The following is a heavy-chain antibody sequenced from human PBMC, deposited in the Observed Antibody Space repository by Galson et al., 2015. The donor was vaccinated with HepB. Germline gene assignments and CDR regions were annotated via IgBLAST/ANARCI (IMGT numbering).Heavy chain of an antibody. CDR3: ARGHCSGGSCNWFDP. D-gene: IGHD2-15*01. V-gene: IGHV3-66*01. Sequence: LILSCAASGFPVSSSYLNWVRQAPGKGLEWVSVTYSRGNTYYADSVKGRFTVSRDNSKNTLYLQMNSLRAEDTALYYCARGHCSGGSCNWFDPWGQGALVTVSS. J-gene: IGHJ5*02. CDR1: GFPVSSSY. CDR2: TYSRGNT.